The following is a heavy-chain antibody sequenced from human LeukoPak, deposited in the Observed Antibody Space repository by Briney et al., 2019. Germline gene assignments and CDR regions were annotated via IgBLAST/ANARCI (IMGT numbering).Heavy chain of an antibody. J-gene: IGHJ4*02. CDR2: INTNTGNP. Sequence: GASVKVPCKASGYAFTSYAMNWVRQAPGQGLEWMGWINTNTGNPTYAQGFTGRFVFSLDTSVSTAYLQISSLKTEDSAVYYCASSQGFLEWLSYFDYWGQGTLVTVSS. CDR1: GYAFTSYA. CDR3: ASSQGFLEWLSYFDY. V-gene: IGHV7-4-1*02. D-gene: IGHD3-3*01.